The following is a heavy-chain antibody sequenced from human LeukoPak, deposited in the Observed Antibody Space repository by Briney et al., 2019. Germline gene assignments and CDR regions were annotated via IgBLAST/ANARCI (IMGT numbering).Heavy chain of an antibody. V-gene: IGHV3-7*01. D-gene: IGHD6-6*01. Sequence: AGGSLRLSCAASRFTLSNYWMSWVRQAPGKGLEWVANIKQDGSETYYVDSVKGRFTISRDNAKNSLSLQMNSLRAEDTAVYYCAREWVAAPDYWGQGTLVTVSS. J-gene: IGHJ4*02. CDR3: AREWVAAPDY. CDR1: RFTLSNYW. CDR2: IKQDGSET.